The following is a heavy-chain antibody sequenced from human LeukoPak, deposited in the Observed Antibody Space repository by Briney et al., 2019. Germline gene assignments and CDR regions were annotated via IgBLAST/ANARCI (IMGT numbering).Heavy chain of an antibody. V-gene: IGHV3-21*01. CDR2: ISSSSNYI. Sequence: GGSLRLSCAASGFTFSSYSMNWVRQAPGKGLEWVSSISSSSNYIYYADSVKGRFTISRDNAKNSLYLQMNSLRAEDTAVYFCAREYYYGSGIYGMDVWGKGTTVTVSS. CDR3: AREYYYGSGIYGMDV. CDR1: GFTFSSYS. J-gene: IGHJ6*04. D-gene: IGHD3-10*01.